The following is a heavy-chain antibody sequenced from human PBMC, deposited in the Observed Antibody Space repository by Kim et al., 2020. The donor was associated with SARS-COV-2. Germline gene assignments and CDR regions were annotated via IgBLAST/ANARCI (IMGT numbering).Heavy chain of an antibody. CDR3: ARGPITLYAFDS. Sequence: TDNPSVKSRVTRSVDQSMNQFSLKLSSVTAADTAVYYCARGPITLYAFDSWGQRRMVTVSS. J-gene: IGHJ3*02. D-gene: IGHD3-10*01. V-gene: IGHV4-4*02.